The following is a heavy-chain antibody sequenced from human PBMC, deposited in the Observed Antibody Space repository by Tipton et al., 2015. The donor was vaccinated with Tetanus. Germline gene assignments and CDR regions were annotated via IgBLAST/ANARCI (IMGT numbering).Heavy chain of an antibody. CDR3: ARDSCGVDCYWRFDS. J-gene: IGHJ4*02. V-gene: IGHV4-61*01. D-gene: IGHD2-21*02. CDR2: IYYSGST. Sequence: TLSLTCTVSGGSVSSGSYYWSWIRQPPGKGLEWIGYIYYSGSTNYNPSLKSRVTISVDTSKNQFSLKLSSVTAADTAVYYCARDSCGVDCYWRFDSWGQGTLVTVSS. CDR1: GGSVSSGSYY.